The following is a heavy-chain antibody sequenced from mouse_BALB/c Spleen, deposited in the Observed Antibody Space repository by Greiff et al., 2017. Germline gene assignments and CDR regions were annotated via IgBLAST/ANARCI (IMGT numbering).Heavy chain of an antibody. CDR3: ALLRGGAWFAY. Sequence: VQLQQPGAELVKPGASVKLSCKASGYTFTSYWMHWVKQRPGQGLEWIGEINPSNGRTNYNEKFKSKATLTVDKSSSTAYMQLSSLTSEDSAVYYCALLRGGAWFAYWGQGTLVTVSA. CDR1: GYTFTSYW. J-gene: IGHJ3*01. CDR2: INPSNGRT. V-gene: IGHV1S81*02. D-gene: IGHD2-4*01.